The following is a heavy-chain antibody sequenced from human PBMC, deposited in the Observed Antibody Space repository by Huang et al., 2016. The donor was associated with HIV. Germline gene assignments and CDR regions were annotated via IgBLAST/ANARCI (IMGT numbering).Heavy chain of an antibody. CDR1: GGSFSGFQ. CDR3: ARGLRFCRGGDCFPTHFQH. D-gene: IGHD2-21*02. V-gene: IGHV4-34*02. J-gene: IGHJ1*01. CDR2: IKNSGSA. Sequence: QVRLQQWGAGLLKPSETLSLTCAVAGGSFSGFQWTWIRQYQGKGLEWVGEIKNSGSATDKPSLKTRVTKTGDMSKNQFSLKMTSLTVADTSVYFCARGLRFCRGGDCFPTHFQHWSQG.